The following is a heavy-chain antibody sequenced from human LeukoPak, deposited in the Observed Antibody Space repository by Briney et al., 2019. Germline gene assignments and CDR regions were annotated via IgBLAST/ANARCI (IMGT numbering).Heavy chain of an antibody. Sequence: PSETLSLTCAVYGGSFSGYYWSWIRQPPGKGLEWIGYIYYSGSTYYNPSLKSRVTISVDTSKNQFSLKLSSVTAADTAVYYCAREEGYYGSGSLAGMDVWGQGTLVTVSS. D-gene: IGHD3-10*01. CDR1: GGSFSGYY. CDR2: IYYSGST. CDR3: AREEGYYGSGSLAGMDV. V-gene: IGHV4-34*09. J-gene: IGHJ4*02.